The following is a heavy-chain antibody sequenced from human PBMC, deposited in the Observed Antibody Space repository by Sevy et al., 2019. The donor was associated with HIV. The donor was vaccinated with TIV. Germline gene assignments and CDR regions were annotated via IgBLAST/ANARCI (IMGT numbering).Heavy chain of an antibody. J-gene: IGHJ4*02. V-gene: IGHV3-23*01. CDR1: GFTFSSYA. Sequence: GGSLRLSCAASGFTFSSYAMSWVRQAPGKGLEWVSAISGSGGSTYYADSVKGRFTISRDNSKNPLYLQMNSLRAEDTAVYYCAKDRTIVVVTATLFDYWGQGTLVTVSS. CDR2: ISGSGGST. D-gene: IGHD2-21*02. CDR3: AKDRTIVVVTATLFDY.